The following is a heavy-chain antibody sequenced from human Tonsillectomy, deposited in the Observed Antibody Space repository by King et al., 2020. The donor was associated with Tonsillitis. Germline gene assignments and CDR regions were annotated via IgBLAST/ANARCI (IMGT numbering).Heavy chain of an antibody. CDR2: ISYDGSNK. V-gene: IGHV3-30*03. CDR3: AXXPPXXXXVXXYWSGXWYXXX. CDR1: GFTFSSXG. J-gene: IGHJ2*01. Sequence: VQLVESGGGVVQPGRSLRLSCAASGFTFSSXGIHWVRQAPGKGLEWVAVISYDGSNKYYADSMKGRFTISRDNSKTRLYLQMNSLRAEDTAVYYCAXXPPXXXXVXXYWSGXWYXXXGGXXTXVTV. D-gene: IGHD2-15*01.